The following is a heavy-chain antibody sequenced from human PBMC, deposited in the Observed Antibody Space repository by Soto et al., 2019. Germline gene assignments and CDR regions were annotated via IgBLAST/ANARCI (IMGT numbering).Heavy chain of an antibody. Sequence: QVQLAQSGAEVRKPGSSVKVSCGASGGSFSDFAFSWVRQAPGQGLEWMGGIIPMFAASKYAQRFQDRVTITADASTNTVYLALSSLTSDDPATYYCARGGIVAVPAALSSYHDYTNYRFDSWGQGTLVTVSS. V-gene: IGHV1-69*01. CDR1: GGSFSDFA. CDR2: IIPMFAAS. D-gene: IGHD2-15*01. CDR3: ARGGIVAVPAALSSYHDYTNYRFDS. J-gene: IGHJ4*02.